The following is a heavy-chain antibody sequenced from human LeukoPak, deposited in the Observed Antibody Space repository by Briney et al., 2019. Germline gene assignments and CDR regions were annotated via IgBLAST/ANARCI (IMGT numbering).Heavy chain of an antibody. Sequence: ASVKVSCKVSGYTLTELSMHWVRQAPGKGLEWMGGFDPEDGETIYAQKFQGRVTMTEDTSTDTAYMELSSLRSEDTAVYYCATDHLEHRCFDYWVQGTLVTVSS. CDR2: FDPEDGET. D-gene: IGHD1/OR15-1a*01. V-gene: IGHV1-24*01. J-gene: IGHJ4*02. CDR3: ATDHLEHRCFDY. CDR1: GYTLTELS.